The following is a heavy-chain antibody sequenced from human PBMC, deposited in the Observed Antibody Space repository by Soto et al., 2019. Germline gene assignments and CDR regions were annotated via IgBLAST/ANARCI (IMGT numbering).Heavy chain of an antibody. CDR2: IIPILGIA. CDR3: ALTGVVAATADMDV. J-gene: IGHJ6*03. Sequence: QVQLVQSVAEVKKPGSSVKVSCKASRGTFSSYTISWVRQAPGQGLEWMGRIIPILGIANYAQKFQGRVTITADKSTSTAYMELSSLRSEDTAVYYCALTGVVAATADMDVWGKGTTVTVSS. V-gene: IGHV1-69*02. CDR1: RGTFSSYT. D-gene: IGHD2-15*01.